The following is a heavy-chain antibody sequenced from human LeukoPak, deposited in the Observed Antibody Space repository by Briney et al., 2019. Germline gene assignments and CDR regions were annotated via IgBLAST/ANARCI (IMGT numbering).Heavy chain of an antibody. D-gene: IGHD3-10*01. V-gene: IGHV3-21*01. CDR3: ARDSRGPYGSGNYAFDI. Sequence: VKPGGSLRLSCAASGFTFSSYSMNWVRQAPGKGLEWVSSISSSSSYIYYADSVKGRFTISRDNAKNSLYLQMNSLRAEDTAVYYCARDSRGPYGSGNYAFDIWGQGTMVTVSS. J-gene: IGHJ3*02. CDR2: ISSSSSYI. CDR1: GFTFSSYS.